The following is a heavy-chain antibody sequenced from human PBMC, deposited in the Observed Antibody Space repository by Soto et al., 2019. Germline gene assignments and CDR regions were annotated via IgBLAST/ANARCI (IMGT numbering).Heavy chain of an antibody. CDR1: GFTFSSYG. CDR2: ISYDGSNK. CDR3: AKDHCGGDCGYFDL. D-gene: IGHD2-21*02. Sequence: QVQLVESGGGVVQPGRSLRLSCAASGFTFSSYGMHWVRQAPGKGLEWVAVISYDGSNKYYADSVKGRFTISRDNSKNTLYLQMSSLRAEDTAVYYCAKDHCGGDCGYFDLWGRGTLVTVSS. V-gene: IGHV3-30*18. J-gene: IGHJ2*01.